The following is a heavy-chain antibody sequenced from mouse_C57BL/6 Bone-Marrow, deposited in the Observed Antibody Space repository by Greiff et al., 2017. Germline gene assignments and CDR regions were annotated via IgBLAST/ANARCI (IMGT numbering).Heavy chain of an antibody. J-gene: IGHJ2*01. CDR1: GYTFTSYW. V-gene: IGHV1-50*01. CDR2: IDPSDRYT. D-gene: IGHD1-1*01. Sequence: VQLQQSGAELVKPGASVKLSCKASGYTFTSYWMQWVKQRPGQGLEWIGEIDPSDRYTNYNQKFKGKATLTVDTSSSTAYMQLSSLTSEDSAVYYCARGYYYGSSFDYWCQGTTLTVSS. CDR3: ARGYYYGSSFDY.